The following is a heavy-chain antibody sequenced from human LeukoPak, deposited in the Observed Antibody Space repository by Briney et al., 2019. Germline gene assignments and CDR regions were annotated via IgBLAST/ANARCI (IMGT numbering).Heavy chain of an antibody. CDR2: IYSGGST. V-gene: IGHV3-53*01. Sequence: GGSLRLSCAASGFTFSSYWMSWVRQAPGKGLEWVSVIYSGGSTYYADSVKGRFTISKDNSKNTLYLQMNSLRAGDTAVYYCAWGSGSYYMGAYYFDYWGQGTLVTVSS. D-gene: IGHD3-10*01. CDR1: GFTFSSYW. CDR3: AWGSGSYYMGAYYFDY. J-gene: IGHJ4*02.